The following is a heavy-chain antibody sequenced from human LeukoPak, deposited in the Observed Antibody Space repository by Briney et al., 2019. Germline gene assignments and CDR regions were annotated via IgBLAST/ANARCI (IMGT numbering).Heavy chain of an antibody. CDR2: ISAYNGNT. D-gene: IGHD3-22*01. J-gene: IGHJ4*02. CDR1: GYTFTSYG. V-gene: IGHV1-18*01. CDR3: ARVRAYDSSGYYYVGPLGY. Sequence: GASVKVSCKASGYTFTSYGISWVRQAPGQGLEWMGWISAYNGNTNYAQKLQGRVSMTTDTSTSTAHMELRSLRSDDTAVYYCARVRAYDSSGYYYVGPLGYWGQGTLVTVSS.